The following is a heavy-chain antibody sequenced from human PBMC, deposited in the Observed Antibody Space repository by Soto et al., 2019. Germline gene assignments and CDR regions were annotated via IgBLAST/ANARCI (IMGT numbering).Heavy chain of an antibody. CDR3: ARDGPFISVAAPAFQYAMDV. CDR2: IKQDGSEN. Sequence: GGSLRLSCAASSFTFSSYLLSGVRQAPGKGLEWVATIKQDGSENYYVDSVKGRFTISRDNAKNSLYLQMSSLRADDTAVYYCARDGPFISVAAPAFQYAMDVWGQGTTVTVSS. CDR1: SFTFSSYL. V-gene: IGHV3-7*03. D-gene: IGHD6-19*01. J-gene: IGHJ6*02.